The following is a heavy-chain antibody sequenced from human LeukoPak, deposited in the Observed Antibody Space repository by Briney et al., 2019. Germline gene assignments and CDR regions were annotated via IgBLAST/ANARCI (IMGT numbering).Heavy chain of an antibody. J-gene: IGHJ4*02. CDR3: ARDIIGYCSSTSCYGGGGY. CDR1: GGTFSSYA. CDR2: IIPIFGTA. V-gene: IGHV1-69*13. Sequence: SVKVSCKASGGTFSSYAISWVRQAPGQGLEWMGGIIPIFGTANYVQKFQGRVTITADESTSTAYMELSSLRSEDTAVYYCARDIIGYCSSTSCYGGGGYWGQGTLVTVSS. D-gene: IGHD2-2*01.